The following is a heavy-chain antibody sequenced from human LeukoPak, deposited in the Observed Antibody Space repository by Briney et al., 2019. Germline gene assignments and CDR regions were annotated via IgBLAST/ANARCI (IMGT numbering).Heavy chain of an antibody. CDR1: GFTVSSNY. D-gene: IGHD3-16*02. J-gene: IGHJ4*02. V-gene: IGHV3-53*01. CDR3: ARDIVGYDYVWGSYRHHFDY. Sequence: GGSLRLSCAASGFTVSSNYMSWVRQAPGKGLEWGSVIYSGGSTYYAASVKRRFTISRDTAKTSLYLQMNSLRGEDTAVYYCARDIVGYDYVWGSYRHHFDYWGQGTLVTVSS. CDR2: IYSGGST.